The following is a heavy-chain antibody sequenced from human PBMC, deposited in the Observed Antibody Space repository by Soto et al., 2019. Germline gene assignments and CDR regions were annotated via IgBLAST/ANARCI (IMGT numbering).Heavy chain of an antibody. Sequence: SETLSLTCTVSGGSMRNYFWTWIRQPPGKGLEWIGYIHYSGTTNFVPSYDPSLRSRVTISKDTSKTRFSLRFLCVTTADTAVSFCAAGEASSRNIAPHYLDFWGQGTLVTVSS. V-gene: IGHV4-59*01. J-gene: IGHJ4*02. CDR1: GGSMRNYF. CDR3: AAGEASSRNIAPHYLDF. D-gene: IGHD6-13*01. CDR2: IHYSGTT.